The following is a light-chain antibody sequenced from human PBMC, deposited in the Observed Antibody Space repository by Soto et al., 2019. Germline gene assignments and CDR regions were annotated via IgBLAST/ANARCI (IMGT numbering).Light chain of an antibody. CDR3: QKAAIFPIP. J-gene: IGKJ5*01. V-gene: IGKV1-12*01. CDR2: SAS. CDR1: QAISTW. Sequence: DIQMTQSPSSVSASVGDRVTITCRASQAISTWLAWYQQKPGKAPKLMVYSASSLKTGVPSRFSGSGSGTDFTLTIRSLQPEDFASYYCQKAAIFPIPVGQGTRLEIK.